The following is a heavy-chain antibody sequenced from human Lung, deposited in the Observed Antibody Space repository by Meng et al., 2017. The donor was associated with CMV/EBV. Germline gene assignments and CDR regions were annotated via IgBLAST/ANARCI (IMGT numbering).Heavy chain of an antibody. CDR3: ARDRGGWQHQLVRYCYGMDV. J-gene: IGHJ6*02. Sequence: SXXVSXKTSGGTFSSYAISWVRQAPGQGLEWMGGIIPILGIANYAQKFQGRVTITADKSTSTAYMELSSLRSEDTAVYYCARDRGGWQHQLVRYCYGMDVXGQGXTVTVSS. CDR1: GGTFSSYA. D-gene: IGHD6-13*01. CDR2: IIPILGIA. V-gene: IGHV1-69*10.